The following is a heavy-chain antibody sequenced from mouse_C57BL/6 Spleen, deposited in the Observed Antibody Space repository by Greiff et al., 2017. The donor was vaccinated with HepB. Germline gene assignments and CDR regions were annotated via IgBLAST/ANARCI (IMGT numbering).Heavy chain of an antibody. CDR1: GFTFSSYA. D-gene: IGHD2-12*01. CDR3: TGVLYDGAMDY. V-gene: IGHV5-9-1*02. J-gene: IGHJ4*01. Sequence: EVKLVESGEGLVKPGGSLKLSCAASGFTFSSYAMSWVRQTPEKRLEWVAYISSGGDYIYYADTVKGRFTITRDNARNTLYLQLSSLKSEDTAMYYCTGVLYDGAMDYWGQGTSVTVSS. CDR2: ISSGGDYI.